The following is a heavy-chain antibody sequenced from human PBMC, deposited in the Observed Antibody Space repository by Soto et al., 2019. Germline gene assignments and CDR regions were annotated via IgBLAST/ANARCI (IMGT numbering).Heavy chain of an antibody. CDR3: ARGTMVQRYYYYGMDV. J-gene: IGHJ6*02. CDR1: GFTFSSYG. V-gene: IGHV3-30*03. CDR2: ISYDGSNK. D-gene: IGHD3-10*01. Sequence: GGSLRLSWAASGFTFSSYGMHWVRQAPGKGLEWVAVISYDGSNKYYADSVKGRFTISRDNSKNTLYLQMNSLRAEDTAVYYCARGTMVQRYYYYGMDVWGQGTTVTVPS.